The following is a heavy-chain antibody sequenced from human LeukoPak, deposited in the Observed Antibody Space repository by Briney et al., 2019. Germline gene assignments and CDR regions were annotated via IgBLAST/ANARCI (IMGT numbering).Heavy chain of an antibody. CDR3: ANSLTVTTGDFQH. CDR1: GFTFDDYA. V-gene: IGHV3-9*01. D-gene: IGHD4-4*01. Sequence: GGSLRLSCVASGFTFDDYAMHWVRQAPGKGLEWVSGISWKGESTGYADSVKGRFTISRDNTKNSLYLQMNSLRAEDTAFYYCANSLTVTTGDFQHWGQGTLVTVSS. J-gene: IGHJ1*01. CDR2: ISWKGEST.